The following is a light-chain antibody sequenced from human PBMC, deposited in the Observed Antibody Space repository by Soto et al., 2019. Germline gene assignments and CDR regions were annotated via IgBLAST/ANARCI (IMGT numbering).Light chain of an antibody. V-gene: IGKV3-20*01. CDR3: QHYDRSVPIT. CDR1: QSVNSAN. J-gene: IGKJ5*01. CDR2: GAS. Sequence: EFVLTQSPGTRSLSQGEGVTLSCRASQSVNSANLAWYQQKPGQAPRLLMYGASVRATGIPDRFSGGGSGTDFTLTISRLEPEDFAVYYCQHYDRSVPITFGQGTRLEI.